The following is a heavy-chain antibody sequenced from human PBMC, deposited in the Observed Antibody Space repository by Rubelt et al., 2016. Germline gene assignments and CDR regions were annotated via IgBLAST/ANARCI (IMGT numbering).Heavy chain of an antibody. Sequence: QVQLVQSGAEVKKPGSSVKVSCKASGGTFRSYAISWVRQAPGQGLEWMGGIIPVFGTANYAKKFQGRSTRTADESTSTAYMELSSLRSEDTAVYYCARDTRYSSSSNFDYWGQGTLVTVSS. CDR2: IIPVFGTA. CDR1: GGTFRSYA. V-gene: IGHV1-69*01. J-gene: IGHJ4*02. D-gene: IGHD6-13*01. CDR3: ARDTRYSSSSNFDY.